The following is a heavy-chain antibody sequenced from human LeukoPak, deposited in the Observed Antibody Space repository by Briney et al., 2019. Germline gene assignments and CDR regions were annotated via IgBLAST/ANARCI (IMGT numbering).Heavy chain of an antibody. J-gene: IGHJ4*02. CDR3: ARGKDYYDSSGYYEN. V-gene: IGHV1-69*05. CDR1: GGTFSSYA. Sequence: SVKVSCKASGGTFSSYAISWVRQAPGQGLEWMGGIIPIFGTANYAQKFQGRVTITTDESTSTAYTELSSLRSEDTAVYYCARGKDYYDSSGYYENWGQGTLVTVSS. CDR2: IIPIFGTA. D-gene: IGHD3-22*01.